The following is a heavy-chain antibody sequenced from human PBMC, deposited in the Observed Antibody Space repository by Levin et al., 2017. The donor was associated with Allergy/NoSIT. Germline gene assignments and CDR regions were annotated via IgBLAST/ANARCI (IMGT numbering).Heavy chain of an antibody. V-gene: IGHV4-39*01. J-gene: IGHJ4*02. CDR1: GGSISSSSYY. Sequence: SETLSLTCTVSGGSISSSSYYWGWIRQPPGTGLEWIGSIYYSGSTYYNPSLKSRVTISVDTSKNQFSLKLSSVTAADTAVYYCARPVLLWVGEFIRGVHFDYWGQGTLVTVSS. D-gene: IGHD3-10*01. CDR3: ARPVLLWVGEFIRGVHFDY. CDR2: IYYSGST.